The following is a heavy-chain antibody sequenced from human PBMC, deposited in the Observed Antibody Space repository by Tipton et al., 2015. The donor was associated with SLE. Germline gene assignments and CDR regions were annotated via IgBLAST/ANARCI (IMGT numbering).Heavy chain of an antibody. CDR2: IYYSGST. CDR3: ARVPGLERSYYYNYYMDV. V-gene: IGHV4-59*01. CDR1: GGSISRYY. D-gene: IGHD1-1*01. Sequence: TLSLTCTVSGGSISRYYWSWIRQSPEKGLEWIGYIYYSGSTKYNPSLESRVTISVDTSKNQFSLKLSSVTVADTAVYYCARVPGLERSYYYNYYMDVWGRGTTVTVSS. J-gene: IGHJ6*03.